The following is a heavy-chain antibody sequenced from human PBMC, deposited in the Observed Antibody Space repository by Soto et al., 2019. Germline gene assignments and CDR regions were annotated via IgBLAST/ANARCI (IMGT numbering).Heavy chain of an antibody. J-gene: IGHJ6*03. V-gene: IGHV4-59*08. CDR2: IYYSGST. CDR1: GGSISSYY. D-gene: IGHD6-25*01. CDR3: ARADGYSSGWYYYYYYMDV. Sequence: QVQLQESGPGLVKPSETLSLTCTVSGGSISSYYWCWIRQPPGKGLEWIGYIYYSGSTNYNPSLKSRLTISVDTSQNQFSLKLSSVTAADTAVYYCARADGYSSGWYYYYYYMDVWGKGTTVTVSS.